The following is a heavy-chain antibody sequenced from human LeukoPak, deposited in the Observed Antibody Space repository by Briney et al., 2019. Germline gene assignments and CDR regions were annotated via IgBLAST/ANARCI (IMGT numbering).Heavy chain of an antibody. Sequence: ASVKVSCKASGYTFTSYGISWVRQAPGQGLEWMGWISAYNGNTNYAQKLQGRVTITTDTSTSTAYMELSRLSSDDTAVYYCARYWNSELLWFGELSHPYYYYYYGMDVWGQGTTVTVSS. D-gene: IGHD3-10*01. CDR1: GYTFTSYG. J-gene: IGHJ6*02. V-gene: IGHV1-18*01. CDR3: ARYWNSELLWFGELSHPYYYYYYGMDV. CDR2: ISAYNGNT.